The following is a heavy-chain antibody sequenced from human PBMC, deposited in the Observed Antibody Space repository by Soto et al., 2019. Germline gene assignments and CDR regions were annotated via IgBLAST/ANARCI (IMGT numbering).Heavy chain of an antibody. CDR3: AKMGCQWCMLSGLYGMDV. CDR1: GFTFSSYG. Sequence: GGSLRLSCAASGFTFSSYGIHWVRQAPGKGLEWVAVISYDGSNKFYADSVKGRFAISRDNSKNTLYLQMNSLREEDTAVYYCAKMGCQWCMLSGLYGMDVWGQGTTVTVSS. CDR2: ISYDGSNK. J-gene: IGHJ6*02. V-gene: IGHV3-30*18. D-gene: IGHD2-8*01.